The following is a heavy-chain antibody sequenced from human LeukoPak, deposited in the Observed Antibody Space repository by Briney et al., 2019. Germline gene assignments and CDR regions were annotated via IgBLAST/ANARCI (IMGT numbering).Heavy chain of an antibody. Sequence: SETLSLTCAVYGGSFSGYYWSWIRQPPGKGLEWIGEINHSGSTNYNPSLKSRVTISVDTSKNQFSLKLSSVTAADTAVYYCAGITMVRGVIMRYMDVWGKGTTVTVSS. CDR3: AGITMVRGVIMRYMDV. CDR1: GGSFSGYY. D-gene: IGHD3-10*01. J-gene: IGHJ6*03. CDR2: INHSGST. V-gene: IGHV4-34*01.